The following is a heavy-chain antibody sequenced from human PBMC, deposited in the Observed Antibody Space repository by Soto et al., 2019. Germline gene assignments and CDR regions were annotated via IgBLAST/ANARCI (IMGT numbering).Heavy chain of an antibody. Sequence: SETLSLTCNVSGASISSYNYWSWIRQHPGKGLEWIGYIYYSGSTYYNPSLKSRVTISVDTSKNQFSLKLSSVTAADTAVYYCARDHIGYYYDSSGYSTDAFDIWGQGTMVTVSS. CDR1: GASISSYNY. J-gene: IGHJ3*02. CDR3: ARDHIGYYYDSSGYSTDAFDI. CDR2: IYYSGST. V-gene: IGHV4-31*03. D-gene: IGHD3-22*01.